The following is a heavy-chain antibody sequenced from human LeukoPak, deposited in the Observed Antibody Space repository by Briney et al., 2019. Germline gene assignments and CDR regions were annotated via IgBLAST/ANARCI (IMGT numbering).Heavy chain of an antibody. CDR3: ARDQGEPATRGYYYYYGMDV. V-gene: IGHV3-7*01. J-gene: IGHJ6*02. Sequence: PGGSLRLSCAASGFTFSSYWMSWVRQAPGEGLEWVANIKQDGSEKYYVDSVKGRFTISRDNAKNSLYLQMNSLRAEDTAVYYCARDQGEPATRGYYYYYGMDVWGQGATVTVSS. CDR1: GFTFSSYW. CDR2: IKQDGSEK. D-gene: IGHD3-16*01.